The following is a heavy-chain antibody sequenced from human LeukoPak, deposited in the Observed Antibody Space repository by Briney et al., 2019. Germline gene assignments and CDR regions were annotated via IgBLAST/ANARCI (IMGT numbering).Heavy chain of an antibody. V-gene: IGHV3-23*01. D-gene: IGHD3-10*01. CDR3: AKVAKYYYGSETYYFFEH. CDR2: ISGSGSST. J-gene: IGHJ4*02. Sequence: GGSLRLSCAASGFTFSSYDMSWVRQAPGKGLEWVSAISGSGSSTYYADSVKGRFTISRDNAKNSLYLQMNSLRVEDTAVYYCAKVAKYYYGSETYYFFEHWGQGTPVTASS. CDR1: GFTFSSYD.